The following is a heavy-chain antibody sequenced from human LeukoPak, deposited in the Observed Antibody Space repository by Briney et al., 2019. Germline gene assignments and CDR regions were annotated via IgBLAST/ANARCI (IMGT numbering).Heavy chain of an antibody. Sequence: GGSLRLSCAASGFTFYDYAMSWVRQAPGKRLEWVAGINWNGRSTDYADSVKGRLTISRDNAANSLYLHISSLRAEDTAFYYCATHIPYYDTSGYLNNWGQGTLVTASS. CDR3: ATHIPYYDTSGYLNN. J-gene: IGHJ4*02. CDR2: INWNGRST. V-gene: IGHV3-20*04. CDR1: GFTFYDYA. D-gene: IGHD3-22*01.